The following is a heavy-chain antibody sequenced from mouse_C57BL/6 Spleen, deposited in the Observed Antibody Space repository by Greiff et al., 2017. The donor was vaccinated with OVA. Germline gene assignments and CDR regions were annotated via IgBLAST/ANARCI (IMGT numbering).Heavy chain of an antibody. J-gene: IGHJ1*03. CDR1: GYSFTDYN. D-gene: IGHD2-4*01. CDR2: INPNYGTT. CDR3: ASGFYYDYDWYFDV. V-gene: IGHV1-39*01. Sequence: VHVKQSGPELVKPGASVKISCKASGYSFTDYNMNWVKQSNGKSLEWVGVINPNYGTTSYNQKFKGKATLTVDQSSSTAYLQLNSLTSEDSAVYYGASGFYYDYDWYFDVWGTGTTVTVSS.